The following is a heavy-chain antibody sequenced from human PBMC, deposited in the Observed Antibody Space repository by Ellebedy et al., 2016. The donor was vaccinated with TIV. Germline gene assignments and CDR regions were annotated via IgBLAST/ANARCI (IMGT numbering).Heavy chain of an antibody. J-gene: IGHJ4*02. D-gene: IGHD6-19*01. CDR3: TRETNTPPGALAGTGFDC. Sequence: GESLKISCEASGFTFSTYGMHWVRQAPGKGLEWVAFKRFDGRNEYNGDFVKGRFIISRDLSKNTLYLQMNRLTSEDTGIYYCTRETNTPPGALAGTGFDCWGQGTLVIVSS. CDR1: GFTFSTYG. V-gene: IGHV3-30*02. CDR2: KRFDGRNE.